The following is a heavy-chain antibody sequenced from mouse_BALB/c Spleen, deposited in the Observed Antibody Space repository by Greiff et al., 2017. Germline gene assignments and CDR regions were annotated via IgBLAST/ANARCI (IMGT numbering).Heavy chain of an antibody. J-gene: IGHJ3*01. V-gene: IGHV1-7*01. D-gene: IGHD2-10*01. CDR1: GYTFTSYW. Sequence: QVQLQQSGPELAKPGASVKMSCKASGYTFTSYWMHWVKQRPGQGLEWIGYISPSTGYTDYNQKFKDKATLTADKSSSTAYMQLSSLTSEDSAVYYCARASYGTFAYWGQGTLVTVSA. CDR3: ARASYGTFAY. CDR2: ISPSTGYT.